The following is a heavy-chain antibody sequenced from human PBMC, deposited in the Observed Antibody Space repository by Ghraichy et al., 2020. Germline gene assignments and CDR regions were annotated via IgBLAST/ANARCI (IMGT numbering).Heavy chain of an antibody. V-gene: IGHV4-4*02. J-gene: IGHJ4*02. CDR1: GGSISSSNW. Sequence: SETLSLTCAVSGGSISSSNWWSWVRQPPGKGLEWIGEIYHSGSTNYNPSLKSRVTISVDKSKNQFSLKLSSVTAADTAVYYCARVWARFGELGRGPFDYWGQGTLVTVSS. CDR3: ARVWARFGELGRGPFDY. D-gene: IGHD3-10*01. CDR2: IYHSGST.